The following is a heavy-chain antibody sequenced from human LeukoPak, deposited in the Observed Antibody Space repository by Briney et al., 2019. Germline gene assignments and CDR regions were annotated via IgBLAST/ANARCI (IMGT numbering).Heavy chain of an antibody. CDR2: ISGSGGST. CDR3: ARVGIAVARGYYFDY. J-gene: IGHJ4*02. Sequence: GGSLRLSCAASGFTLSNHWMTWVRQAPGKGLEWASAISGSGGSTYYADSVKGRFTISRDNSKNTLYLQMNSLRAEDTAAYYCARVGIAVARGYYFDYWGQGTLVTVSS. CDR1: GFTLSNHW. V-gene: IGHV3-23*01. D-gene: IGHD6-19*01.